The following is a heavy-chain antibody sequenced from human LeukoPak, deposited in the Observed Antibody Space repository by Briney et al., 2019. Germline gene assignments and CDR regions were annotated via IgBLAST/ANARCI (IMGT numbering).Heavy chain of an antibody. CDR3: AHSRRPVATRWFDP. D-gene: IGHD2-2*01. CDR2: INWNDDK. CDR1: GFSLPTRGVG. J-gene: IGHJ5*02. Sequence: SGPTLVKPTQTLTLTCTFSGFSLPTRGVGVGWIRQPPGKALEWLSVINWNDDKRYSPSLKSRLTITKDTSKNQVVLTMTNMDPVDTATYYCAHSRRPVATRWFDPWGQGTLVTVSS. V-gene: IGHV2-5*01.